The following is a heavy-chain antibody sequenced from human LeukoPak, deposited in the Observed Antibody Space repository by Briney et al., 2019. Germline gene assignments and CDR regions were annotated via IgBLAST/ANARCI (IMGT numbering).Heavy chain of an antibody. Sequence: GGSLRLSCAASGFTFSSYAMSWVRQAPGKGLEWVSAISGSGGSTYYADSVKGRFTISRDNSKNTLYLQMNSLRAEDTAVYYCAKDLRHSSGYYGTDAFDIWGQGTMVTVSS. CDR3: AKDLRHSSGYYGTDAFDI. J-gene: IGHJ3*02. CDR2: ISGSGGST. D-gene: IGHD3-22*01. V-gene: IGHV3-23*01. CDR1: GFTFSSYA.